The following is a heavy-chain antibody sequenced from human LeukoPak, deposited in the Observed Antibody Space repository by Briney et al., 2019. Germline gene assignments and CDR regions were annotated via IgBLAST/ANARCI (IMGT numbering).Heavy chain of an antibody. V-gene: IGHV3-23*01. Sequence: GGSLRLSCAASGFTFSSYAMSWVRQAPGKGLEWVSAISGSGGSTYYADSVKGRFTISRDNSKNTLYLQMNSLRAEDTAVHYCAKDLGEDYYDSSAYYPAFAYWGQGTLVTVSS. D-gene: IGHD3-22*01. CDR1: GFTFSSYA. CDR2: ISGSGGST. J-gene: IGHJ4*02. CDR3: AKDLGEDYYDSSAYYPAFAY.